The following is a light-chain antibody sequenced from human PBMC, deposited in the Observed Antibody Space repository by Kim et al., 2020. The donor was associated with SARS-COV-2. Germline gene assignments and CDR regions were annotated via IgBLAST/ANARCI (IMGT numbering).Light chain of an antibody. J-gene: IGKJ4*01. Sequence: EIVLTQSPATLSLSLGERVTLSCRASQSVNSFLFWYQHKPGQAPRLLIYDASNRATGIPARFSGSGSGTDFTLTISSLEPEDFAVYYCHQRSNWPLTFGGGTKVDIK. CDR1: QSVNSF. CDR2: DAS. V-gene: IGKV3-11*01. CDR3: HQRSNWPLT.